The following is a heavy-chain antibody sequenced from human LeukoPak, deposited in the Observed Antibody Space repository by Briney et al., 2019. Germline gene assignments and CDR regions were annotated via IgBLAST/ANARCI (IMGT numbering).Heavy chain of an antibody. CDR2: VYPADSDT. CDR3: ARLLGEGYCSGGTCKWFDS. J-gene: IGHJ5*01. CDR1: GYSFSNYW. Sequence: GESLKISCKASGYSFSNYWIGWVRQMPGKGLEWMGLVYPADSDTRYSPSFQRQVTLSADKSISTAYLQWNSLKASDTAMYYCARLLGEGYCSGGTCKWFDSWGQGTLVTVSS. V-gene: IGHV5-51*01. D-gene: IGHD2-15*01.